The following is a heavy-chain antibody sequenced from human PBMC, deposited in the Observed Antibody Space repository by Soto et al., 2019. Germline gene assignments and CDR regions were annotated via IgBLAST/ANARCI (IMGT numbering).Heavy chain of an antibody. CDR1: GGSITSGGYY. Sequence: NPSETLSLTCTVSGGSITSGGYYWSWIRQHPGKGLEWLGYIYDSGSTFYNPSLKSRITLSVDTSKNQFSLKLSSVTVADTAVYFCARKQAGYFYGIDYWGQGNLVTVSS. CDR2: IYDSGST. J-gene: IGHJ4*02. D-gene: IGHD3-10*01. V-gene: IGHV4-31*03. CDR3: ARKQAGYFYGIDY.